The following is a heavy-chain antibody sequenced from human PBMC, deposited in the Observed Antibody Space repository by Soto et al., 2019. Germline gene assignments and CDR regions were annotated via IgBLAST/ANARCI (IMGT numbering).Heavy chain of an antibody. D-gene: IGHD4-17*01. Sequence: EVQLVESGGGLVQPGGSLRLSCAASGFTFSSYSMNWVRQAPGKGLEWFSYISSSSSTIYYADSVKGRFTISRDTAKNSRYLPMNSLRAEDTAVYYCARAPSLLEYGDYGLYWGQGTLVTVSS. CDR3: ARAPSLLEYGDYGLY. CDR1: GFTFSSYS. J-gene: IGHJ4*02. V-gene: IGHV3-48*01. CDR2: ISSSSSTI.